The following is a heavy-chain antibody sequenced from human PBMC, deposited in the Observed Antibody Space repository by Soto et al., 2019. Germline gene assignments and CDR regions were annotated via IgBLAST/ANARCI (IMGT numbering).Heavy chain of an antibody. Sequence: GGSLRLSCAASGFTFSSYAMSWVRQAPGKGLEWVSAISGSGGSTYYADSVKGRFTISRDNSKNTLYLQMNSLRAEDTAVYYCATHHLRVVVITQRKFFDYWGQGTRVTVSS. CDR2: ISGSGGST. J-gene: IGHJ4*02. CDR3: ATHHLRVVVITQRKFFDY. CDR1: GFTFSSYA. V-gene: IGHV3-23*01. D-gene: IGHD3-22*01.